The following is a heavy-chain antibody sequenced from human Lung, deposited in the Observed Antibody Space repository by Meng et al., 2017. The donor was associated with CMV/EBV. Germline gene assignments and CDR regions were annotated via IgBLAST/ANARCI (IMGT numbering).Heavy chain of an antibody. Sequence: QVQLGQSCAGVKKPGASGKVSCKASGYTFTSDGISWVRQAPGQGLEWMGWISAYNGNTNYARKLQGRVTMTTDTSTSTAYMELRSLRSDDTAVYYCAASSSSWYQNWFDPWGQGTLVTVSS. CDR3: AASSSSWYQNWFDP. CDR2: ISAYNGNT. J-gene: IGHJ5*02. V-gene: IGHV1-18*01. CDR1: GYTFTSDG. D-gene: IGHD6-13*01.